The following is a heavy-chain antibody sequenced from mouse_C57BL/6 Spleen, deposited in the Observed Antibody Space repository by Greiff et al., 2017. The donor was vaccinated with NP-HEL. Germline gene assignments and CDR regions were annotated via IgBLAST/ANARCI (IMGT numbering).Heavy chain of an antibody. V-gene: IGHV1-66*01. Sequence: QVQLQQSGPELVKPGASVKISCKASGYSFTSYYIHWVKQRPGQGLEWIGWIYPGSGNTKYNEKFKGKATLTADTSSSTAYMQLSSLTYEDSAVYYCARNYDYDGVFDYWGQGTTLTGSS. J-gene: IGHJ2*01. CDR2: IYPGSGNT. D-gene: IGHD2-4*01. CDR3: ARNYDYDGVFDY. CDR1: GYSFTSYY.